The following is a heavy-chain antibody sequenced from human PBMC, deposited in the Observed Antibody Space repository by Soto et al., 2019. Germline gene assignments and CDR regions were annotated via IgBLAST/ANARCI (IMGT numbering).Heavy chain of an antibody. V-gene: IGHV3-21*01. CDR2: ISSSSSYI. CDR1: GFTFSSYS. Sequence: GGSLRLSCAASGFTFSSYSMNWVRQAPGKGLEWVSSISSSSSYIYYADSVKGRFTISRDNAKNSLYLQMNSLRVEDTAVYYCARRGADYYYYMDVWGKGTTVTVSS. J-gene: IGHJ6*03. D-gene: IGHD3-16*01. CDR3: ARRGADYYYYMDV.